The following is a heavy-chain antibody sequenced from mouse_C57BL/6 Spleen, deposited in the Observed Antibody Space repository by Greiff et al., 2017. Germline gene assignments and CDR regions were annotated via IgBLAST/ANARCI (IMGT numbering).Heavy chain of an antibody. J-gene: IGHJ2*01. CDR1: GYTFTSYW. V-gene: IGHV1-53*01. Sequence: QVQLQQPGTELVKPGASVKLSCKASGYTFTSYWMHWVKQRPGQGLEWIGNINPSNGGTNYNEKFKSKATLTVDKSSSTAYMQLSSLTSEDSAVXYCARGIYYYGSSYDYFDYWGQGTTLTVSS. D-gene: IGHD1-1*01. CDR2: INPSNGGT. CDR3: ARGIYYYGSSYDYFDY.